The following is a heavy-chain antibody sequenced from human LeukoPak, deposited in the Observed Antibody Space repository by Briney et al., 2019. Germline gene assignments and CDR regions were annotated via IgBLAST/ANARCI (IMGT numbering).Heavy chain of an antibody. J-gene: IGHJ4*02. V-gene: IGHV4-39*07. CDR3: ARAGDYYYDSSGYYP. CDR2: LYYSGST. D-gene: IGHD3-22*01. CDR1: GDSISSSSYY. Sequence: SETLSLTCTVSGDSISSSSYYWGWIRQPPGKGLESIGSLYYSGSTYYNPSLKSRVTISVDTSKNQFSLKLSSVTAADTAVYYCARAGDYYYDSSGYYPWGQGTLVTVSS.